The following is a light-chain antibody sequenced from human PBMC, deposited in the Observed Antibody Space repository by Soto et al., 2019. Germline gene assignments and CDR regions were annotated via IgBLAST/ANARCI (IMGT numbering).Light chain of an antibody. CDR2: EGS. V-gene: IGLV2-23*01. Sequence: QSALTQPASVSGSPGQSITISCTGTSSDVGSYNLVSWYQQHPGKAPKLMIYEGSQRPSGVSNRFSGSKSGNTASLTISGLQAEDEADYYCCSYASSSSYVFGTGTKLTV. CDR1: SSDVGSYNL. J-gene: IGLJ1*01. CDR3: CSYASSSSYV.